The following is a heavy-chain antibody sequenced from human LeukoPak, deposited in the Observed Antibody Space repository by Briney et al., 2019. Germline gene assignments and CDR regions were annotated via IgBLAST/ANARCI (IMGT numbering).Heavy chain of an antibody. CDR1: GFTFSNSW. Sequence: GGSLRLSCAASGFTFSNSWTCWLRQAPGMGLEWVAHTNEGGSDKYYVDSVKGRFTISRDNVKSSLYLQMNSLRAEDTAVYYCTKDPNGDYIGAFDFWGQGTMVTVSS. D-gene: IGHD4-17*01. V-gene: IGHV3-7*03. CDR2: TNEGGSDK. CDR3: TKDPNGDYIGAFDF. J-gene: IGHJ3*01.